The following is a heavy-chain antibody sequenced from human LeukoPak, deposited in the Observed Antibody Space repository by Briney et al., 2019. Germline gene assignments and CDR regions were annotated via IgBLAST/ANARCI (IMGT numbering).Heavy chain of an antibody. D-gene: IGHD3-10*01. J-gene: IGHJ5*02. CDR1: TYSISSGYY. CDR2: IYHGGST. V-gene: IGHV4-38-2*02. CDR3: ARDNRSGTYSWFDP. Sequence: SETLSLTCAVSTYSISSGYYWGWIRQPPGKGLEWIGSIYHGGSTYYNPSLKSRVTISVDTSKNQFSLKLSSVTAADTAVYYCARDNRSGTYSWFDPWGQGSLVSVSS.